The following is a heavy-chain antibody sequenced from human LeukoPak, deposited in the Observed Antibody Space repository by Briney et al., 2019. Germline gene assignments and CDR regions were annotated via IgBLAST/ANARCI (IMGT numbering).Heavy chain of an antibody. V-gene: IGHV1-69*04. CDR1: GGTFSTYA. D-gene: IGHD6-13*01. J-gene: IGHJ6*02. CDR3: ARGARITAVGPYGMDV. Sequence: SVTVSCKASGGTFSTYAVSWVRQAPAQGLEWMGRIIPIVGVGSYAQKFKGRVTITADTGRGYMELSSLRSDDTAVYYCARGARITAVGPYGMDVWGQGTTVTVSS. CDR2: IIPIVGVG.